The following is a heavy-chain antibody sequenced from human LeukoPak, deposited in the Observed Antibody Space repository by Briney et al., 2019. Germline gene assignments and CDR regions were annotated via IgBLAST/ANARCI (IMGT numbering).Heavy chain of an antibody. CDR1: GVSISSGSYY. V-gene: IGHV4-61*02. CDR3: ARVRGGYGGNSWLDY. D-gene: IGHD4-23*01. Sequence: PSETLSLTCTVSGVSISSGSYYWRWIRQPAGKGLEWIGRIYTSGSNNYNPSLKNRFTISVYTSKNQFSLKLSSVTAADTAVYYCARVRGGYGGNSWLDYWGQGTLVTVSS. CDR2: IYTSGSN. J-gene: IGHJ4*02.